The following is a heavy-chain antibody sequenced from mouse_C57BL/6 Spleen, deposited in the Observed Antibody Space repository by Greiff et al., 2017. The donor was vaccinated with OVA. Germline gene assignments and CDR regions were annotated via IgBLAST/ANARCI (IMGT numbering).Heavy chain of an antibody. J-gene: IGHJ2*01. Sequence: EVKLVESGGGLVKPGGSLKLSCAASGFTFSSYAMSWVRQTPEKRLEWVATISDGGSYTYYPDNVKGRFTISRDNAKNNLYLQMSHLKSEDTAMYYCAGSRPPTYYFAYWGQGTTFPVSS. V-gene: IGHV5-4*03. CDR3: AGSRPPTYYFAY. CDR2: ISDGGSYT. CDR1: GFTFSSYA.